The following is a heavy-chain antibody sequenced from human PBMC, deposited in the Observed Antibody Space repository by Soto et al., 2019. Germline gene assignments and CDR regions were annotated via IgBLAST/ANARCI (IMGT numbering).Heavy chain of an antibody. J-gene: IGHJ3*02. CDR1: GGTFSSYT. D-gene: IGHD3-3*01. Sequence: SVKVSCKASGGTFSSYTISWVRQAPGQGLEWMGRIIPILGIANYAQKFQGRVTITADKSTSTAYMELSSLRSEDTAVYYCAGLTSEYYDFGSGPEGAFDIWGQGTMVTVSS. CDR3: AGLTSEYYDFGSGPEGAFDI. CDR2: IIPILGIA. V-gene: IGHV1-69*02.